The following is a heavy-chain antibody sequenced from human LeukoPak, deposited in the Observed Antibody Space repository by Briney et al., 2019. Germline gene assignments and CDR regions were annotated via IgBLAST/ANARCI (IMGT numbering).Heavy chain of an antibody. CDR1: GGSISSYY. CDR3: ARTMITFGGVLNWFDP. Sequence: NASETLSLTCTVSGGSISSYYWSWIRQPAGKGLEWIGRIYTSGSTNYNPSLKSRVTMSVDTSKNQFSLKLSSVTAADMAVYYCARTMITFGGVLNWFDPWGQGTLVTVSS. J-gene: IGHJ5*02. D-gene: IGHD3-16*01. CDR2: IYTSGST. V-gene: IGHV4-4*07.